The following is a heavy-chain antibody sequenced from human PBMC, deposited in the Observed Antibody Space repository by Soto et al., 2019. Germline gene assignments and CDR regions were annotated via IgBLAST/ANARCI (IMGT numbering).Heavy chain of an antibody. D-gene: IGHD2-2*01. J-gene: IGHJ4*02. CDR1: GYSFNRYS. Sequence: PGQSLEISCKGSGYSFNRYSIGCVRQMPGKGLEWMGIIFPSGSDTRYSPSFRGQVTISAERFINTYYLQWNSLKASDSAIYYCGRRVGRILRYLEIWGKGILVTVSS. V-gene: IGHV5-51*01. CDR2: IFPSGSDT. CDR3: GRRVGRILRYLEI.